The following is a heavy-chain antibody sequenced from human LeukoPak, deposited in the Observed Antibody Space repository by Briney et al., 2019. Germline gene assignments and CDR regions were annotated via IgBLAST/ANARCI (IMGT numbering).Heavy chain of an antibody. CDR1: GFTFSSYW. D-gene: IGHD3-22*01. CDR2: INSDGSST. J-gene: IGHJ4*02. CDR3: ARDPRTYYYDSSGFDY. Sequence: GGSLRLSCAASGFTFSSYWMHWVRQAPGKGLVWVSRINSDGSSTSYADSVKGRFTISRDNAKNTLYLQMHSLRAENTAVYYCARDPRTYYYDSSGFDYWGQGTLVTVSA. V-gene: IGHV3-74*01.